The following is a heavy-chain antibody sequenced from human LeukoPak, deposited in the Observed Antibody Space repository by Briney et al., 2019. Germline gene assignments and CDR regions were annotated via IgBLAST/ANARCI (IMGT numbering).Heavy chain of an antibody. D-gene: IGHD3-9*01. Sequence: PGGSLRLSCAASGFTFSSYEMNWVRQAPGKGLEWVSYISSSGSTIYYADSVKGRFTISRDNAKNSLYLQMNSLRAEDTAVYYCAREGRYFDWLLKVGGPPYYYGIDVWGKGTTVTVSS. CDR2: ISSSGSTI. V-gene: IGHV3-48*03. CDR3: AREGRYFDWLLKVGGPPYYYGIDV. CDR1: GFTFSSYE. J-gene: IGHJ6*04.